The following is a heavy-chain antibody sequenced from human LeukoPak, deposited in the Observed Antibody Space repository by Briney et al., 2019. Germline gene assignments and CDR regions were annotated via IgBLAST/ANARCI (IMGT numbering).Heavy chain of an antibody. V-gene: IGHV3-30-3*01. CDR2: ISYGGNNE. J-gene: IGHJ6*03. CDR1: GITFSDHY. Sequence: GGSLRLSCAASGITFSDHYMSWIRQAPGKGLEWVAVISYGGNNEDYADSVKGRFTISRDNSKNTLYLQMNSLRAEDTAVYHCARGGNPIYYYYLDVWGKGTTVTVSS. D-gene: IGHD1-1*01. CDR3: ARGGNPIYYYYLDV.